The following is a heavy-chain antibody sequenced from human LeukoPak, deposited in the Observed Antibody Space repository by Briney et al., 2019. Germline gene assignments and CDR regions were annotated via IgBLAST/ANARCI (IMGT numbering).Heavy chain of an antibody. CDR2: ISYDGSNK. J-gene: IGHJ4*02. V-gene: IGHV3-30*18. CDR3: AKSLTKYYYDSSGYS. Sequence: PGGSLRLSCAASGFTFSSYGMHWVRQAPGKGLEWVAVISYDGSNKYYADSVKGRFTISRDNSKNTLYLQMNSLRAEDTAVYYCAKSLTKYYYDSSGYSWGQGTLVTVSS. D-gene: IGHD3-22*01. CDR1: GFTFSSYG.